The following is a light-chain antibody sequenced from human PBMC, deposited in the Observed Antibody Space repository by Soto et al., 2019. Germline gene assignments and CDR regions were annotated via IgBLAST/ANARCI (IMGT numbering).Light chain of an antibody. CDR1: SSDVGGYNY. CDR3: ISYTSSSTRV. V-gene: IGLV2-14*01. CDR2: DVS. Sequence: QSVLTQPASVSGSPGQSITISCTGTSSDVGGYNYVSWYQQHPGKAPKLMIYDVSNRPSGVSNRFSGSKSGNTASLTISGPQAEDEDDYYCISYTSSSTRVFGGGTKVTVL. J-gene: IGLJ2*01.